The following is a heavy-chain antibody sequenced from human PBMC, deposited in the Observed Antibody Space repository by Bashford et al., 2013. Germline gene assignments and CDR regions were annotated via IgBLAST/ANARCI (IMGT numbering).Heavy chain of an antibody. CDR2: INPQSGGA. CDR1: GYRFSDYY. V-gene: IGHV1-2*02. Sequence: ASVKVSCKASGYRFSDYYIHWVRQAPGQGLESMGCINPQSGGADYTRKFQGRVTMTRDTSISTAYMELSRLRSDDTAVYYCARVQLRYFDWLLGYWGQGTLVTVSS. J-gene: IGHJ4*02. D-gene: IGHD3-9*01. CDR3: ARVQLRYFDWLLGY.